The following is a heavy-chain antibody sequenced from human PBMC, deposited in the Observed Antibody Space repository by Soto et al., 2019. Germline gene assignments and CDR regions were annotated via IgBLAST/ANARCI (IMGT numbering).Heavy chain of an antibody. Sequence: QVQLVESGGGVVQPGRSLRLSCAASGFTFSSYGMHWVRQAPGKGLEWVAVIWYDGSNKYYADSVKGRFTISRDNSKNTLYLQMNSLRAEDTAVYYCARDGPASLLDYWGQGTLVTVSS. D-gene: IGHD6-6*01. V-gene: IGHV3-33*01. CDR3: ARDGPASLLDY. CDR2: IWYDGSNK. J-gene: IGHJ4*02. CDR1: GFTFSSYG.